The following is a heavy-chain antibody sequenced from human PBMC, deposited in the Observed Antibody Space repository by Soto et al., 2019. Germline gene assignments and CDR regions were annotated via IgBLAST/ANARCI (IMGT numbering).Heavy chain of an antibody. CDR1: GGSISSAGYS. CDR2: IYQSGVT. V-gene: IGHV4-30-2*01. J-gene: IGHJ5*02. CDR3: AGMPNTRGRRFDP. D-gene: IGHD2-2*01. Sequence: PSETLSLTCAVSGGSISSAGYSWSWIRQPQGKALQWIGFIYQSGVTSYTPSLPSRVPISLDRANNQCSLTLKSVTAADTAVYLCAGMPNTRGRRFDPWGPGTLVTVSS.